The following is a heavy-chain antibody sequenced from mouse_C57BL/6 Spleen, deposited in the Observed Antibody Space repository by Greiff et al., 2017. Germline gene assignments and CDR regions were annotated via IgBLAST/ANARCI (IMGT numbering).Heavy chain of an antibody. CDR3: AREDDYGGMDY. Sequence: EVMLVESGGGLVKPGGSLKLSCAASGFTFSSYAMSWVRQTPEKRLEWVATISDGGSYTYSPDNVKGRFTISRDNAKNNLYLQMSTLKSEDTAMYYCAREDDYGGMDYGGQGTSVTVSS. CDR2: ISDGGSYT. CDR1: GFTFSSYA. J-gene: IGHJ4*01. V-gene: IGHV5-4*01.